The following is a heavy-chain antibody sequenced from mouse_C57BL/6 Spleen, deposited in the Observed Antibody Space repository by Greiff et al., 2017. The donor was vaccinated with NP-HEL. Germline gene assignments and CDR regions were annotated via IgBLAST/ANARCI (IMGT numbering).Heavy chain of an antibody. D-gene: IGHD2-5*01. CDR3: ARSYSNPWYFDV. V-gene: IGHV1-81*01. CDR2: IYPRSGNT. Sequence: VQLQQSGAELARPGASVKLSCKASGYTFTSYGISWVKQRTGQGLEWIGEIYPRSGNTYYNEKFKGKATLTADKSSSTAYMELRSLTSEDSAVYFCARSYSNPWYFDVWGTGTTVTVSS. CDR1: GYTFTSYG. J-gene: IGHJ1*03.